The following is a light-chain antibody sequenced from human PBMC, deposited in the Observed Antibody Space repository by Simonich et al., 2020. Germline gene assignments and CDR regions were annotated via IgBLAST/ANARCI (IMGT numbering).Light chain of an antibody. CDR3: CSYAGSSTVV. CDR2: ECS. Sequence: QSALSQPAYVSGSPGQSITISCTGTSSDVGSYNLVSWYQQHPGKAPKLMSYECSKRPSGVSIRCSGSKSGNTASLTISGLQAEDEADYYCCSYAGSSTVVFGGGTKLTVL. V-gene: IGLV2-23*01. J-gene: IGLJ2*01. CDR1: SSDVGSYNL.